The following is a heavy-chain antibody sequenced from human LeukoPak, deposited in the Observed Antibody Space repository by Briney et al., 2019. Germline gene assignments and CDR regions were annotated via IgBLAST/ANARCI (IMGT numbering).Heavy chain of an antibody. CDR3: ARGAVVMATITWRIDY. D-gene: IGHD5-24*01. V-gene: IGHV1-46*01. J-gene: IGHJ4*02. Sequence: ASVKVSCKASGYTFTSYYMHWERQAPGQGLEWMGIINPSGGSTSYAQKFQGRVTMTRDTSTSTVYMELSSLRSEDTAVYYCARGAVVMATITWRIDYWGQGTLVTVSS. CDR1: GYTFTSYY. CDR2: INPSGGST.